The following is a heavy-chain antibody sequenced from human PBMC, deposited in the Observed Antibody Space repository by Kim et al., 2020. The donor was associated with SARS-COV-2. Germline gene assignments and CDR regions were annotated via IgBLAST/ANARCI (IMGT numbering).Heavy chain of an antibody. Sequence: SETLSLTCAVYGGSFSGYYWSWIRQPPGKGLEWIGEINHSGSTNYNPSLKSRVTISVDTSKNQFSLKLSSVTAADTAVYYCARSRRYRPLDYWGQGTLVT. D-gene: IGHD6-25*01. CDR3: ARSRRYRPLDY. CDR1: GGSFSGYY. J-gene: IGHJ4*02. V-gene: IGHV4-34*01. CDR2: INHSGST.